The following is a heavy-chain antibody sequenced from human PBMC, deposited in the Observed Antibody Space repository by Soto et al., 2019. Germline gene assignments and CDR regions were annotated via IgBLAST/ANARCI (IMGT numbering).Heavy chain of an antibody. CDR1: GGSISSGGYD. V-gene: IGHV4-31*03. Sequence: PSETLSLTCTVSGGSISSGGYDWSWIRQHPGKGLEWIGYIYYSGSTYYNPSLKSRVTISVDTSKNQFSLKLSSVTAADTAVYYCARVILTGYVTWFDLWGQGTLVNVSS. J-gene: IGHJ5*02. CDR3: ARVILTGYVTWFDL. D-gene: IGHD3-9*01. CDR2: IYYSGST.